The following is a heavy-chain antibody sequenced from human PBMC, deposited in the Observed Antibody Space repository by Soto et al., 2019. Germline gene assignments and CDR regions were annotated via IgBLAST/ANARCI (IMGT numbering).Heavy chain of an antibody. Sequence: PSETLSLTCTVSGGSISSGDYYWSWIRQPPGKGLEWIGYIYYSGSTYYNPSLKSRVTISVDTSKNQFSLKLSSVAAADTAVYYCASRAAAGTLFDPWGQGTLVTVSS. V-gene: IGHV4-30-4*01. CDR2: IYYSGST. CDR1: GGSISSGDYY. CDR3: ASRAAAGTLFDP. D-gene: IGHD6-13*01. J-gene: IGHJ5*02.